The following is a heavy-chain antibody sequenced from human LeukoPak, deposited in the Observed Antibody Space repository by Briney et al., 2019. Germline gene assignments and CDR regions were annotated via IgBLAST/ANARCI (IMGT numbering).Heavy chain of an antibody. J-gene: IGHJ4*02. D-gene: IGHD4-17*01. CDR3: ARGGRTYGY. CDR1: GYTFTSHD. CDR2: LNPDTGVT. Sequence: ASVTVSCKASGYTFTSHDINWVRQATGQGLEWMGRLNPDTGVTGYGQKFQNRLTITRNTSINTAYMELYSLTSDDTAVYYCARGGRTYGYWGQGTLVTVSS. V-gene: IGHV1-8*01.